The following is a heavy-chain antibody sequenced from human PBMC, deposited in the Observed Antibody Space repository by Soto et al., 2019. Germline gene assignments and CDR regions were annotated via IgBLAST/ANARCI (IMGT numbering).Heavy chain of an antibody. J-gene: IGHJ4*02. Sequence: QVQLVQSGAEVKKPGASVKVSCTASGYTFTSYYMHWVRQAPGQGLEWMGIINPSGGSTSYAQKFQGRVTMTRDTSTSTVYMELSSLRSEDTALYYCARNRYSYGPDYCGQGTLVTVSS. D-gene: IGHD5-18*01. V-gene: IGHV1-46*01. CDR2: INPSGGST. CDR3: ARNRYSYGPDY. CDR1: GYTFTSYY.